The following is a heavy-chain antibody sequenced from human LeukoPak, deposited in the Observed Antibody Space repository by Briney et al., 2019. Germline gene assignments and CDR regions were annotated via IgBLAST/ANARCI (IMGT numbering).Heavy chain of an antibody. Sequence: PSETLSLTCTVSGGPISSGSYYWSWIRQPAGKGLEWIGRIYTSGSTNYNPSLKSRVTISVDTSKNQFSLNLSSVTAADTAMYYCARYKYTSPFDYWGQGTLVTVSS. D-gene: IGHD6-6*01. V-gene: IGHV4-61*02. CDR1: GGPISSGSYY. CDR3: ARYKYTSPFDY. J-gene: IGHJ4*02. CDR2: IYTSGST.